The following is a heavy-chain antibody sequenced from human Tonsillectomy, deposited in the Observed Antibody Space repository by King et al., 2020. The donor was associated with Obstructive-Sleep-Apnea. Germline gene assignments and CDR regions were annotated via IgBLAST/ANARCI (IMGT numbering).Heavy chain of an antibody. Sequence: QLQESGPGLVKPSGTLSLTCAVSGGSISSSNWWSWVRQPPGKGLEWIGEIYHSGSTTYNPSLKSRVTISVDKSKNQFSLKLSSVTAADTAVYYCANLVIPAAGPSWFDPWGQGTLVTVSS. V-gene: IGHV4-4*02. CDR3: ANLVIPAAGPSWFDP. D-gene: IGHD6-13*01. J-gene: IGHJ5*02. CDR2: IYHSGST. CDR1: GGSISSSNW.